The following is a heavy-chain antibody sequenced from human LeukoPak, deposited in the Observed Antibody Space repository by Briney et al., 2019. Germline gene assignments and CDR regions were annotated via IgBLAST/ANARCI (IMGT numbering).Heavy chain of an antibody. Sequence: PSETLSLTCTVSGGSINSYYWSWIRQPPGKELEWIGYIYYSGSTNYNPSLKSRVTISVDTSKNQFSLKLSSVTAADTAVYYCARLFRGPSVYDYVWGSYLYYFDYWGQGTLVTVSS. D-gene: IGHD3-16*02. CDR2: IYYSGST. V-gene: IGHV4-59*01. CDR3: ARLFRGPSVYDYVWGSYLYYFDY. CDR1: GGSINSYY. J-gene: IGHJ4*02.